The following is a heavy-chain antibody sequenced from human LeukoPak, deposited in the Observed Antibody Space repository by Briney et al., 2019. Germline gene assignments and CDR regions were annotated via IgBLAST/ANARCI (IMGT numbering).Heavy chain of an antibody. V-gene: IGHV3-30*04. CDR3: ARGGMTGGSFDY. CDR1: GFTFSSYA. D-gene: IGHD2-8*02. J-gene: IGHJ4*02. Sequence: GGSLRLSCAASGFTFSSYAMHWVRQAPGKGLEWVAVISYDGSNKYYADSVKGRFTISRDNSKNTLYLQMNSLRAEDTAVYYCARGGMTGGSFDYWGQGTLVTVSS. CDR2: ISYDGSNK.